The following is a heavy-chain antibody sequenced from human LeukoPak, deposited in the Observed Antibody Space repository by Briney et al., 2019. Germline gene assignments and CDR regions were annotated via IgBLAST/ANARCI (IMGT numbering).Heavy chain of an antibody. V-gene: IGHV4-38-2*01. CDR2: IYHSGST. Sequence: SETLSLTCAVSGYSISSGYYWGWSRQPPGKGLEWIGSIYHSGSTYYNPSLKSRVTISVDTSKNQFSLKLSSVTAADTAVYYCARHGWQYYFDYWGQGTLVTVSS. CDR1: GYSISSGYY. D-gene: IGHD6-19*01. J-gene: IGHJ4*02. CDR3: ARHGWQYYFDY.